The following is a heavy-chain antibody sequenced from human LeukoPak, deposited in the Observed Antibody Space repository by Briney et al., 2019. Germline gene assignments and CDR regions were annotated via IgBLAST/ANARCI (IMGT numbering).Heavy chain of an antibody. J-gene: IGHJ4*02. Sequence: ASVKVSCMASGYSFTSYYIHWVRQAHGQGLTWMGWINPNSGGTNYAQNFQGRVTLTRDTTISTAYMELSRLRSDDTAVYYCVKSSDWYLEYWGQGTLVTVSS. CDR2: INPNSGGT. V-gene: IGHV1-2*02. D-gene: IGHD3-9*01. CDR1: GYSFTSYY. CDR3: VKSSDWYLEY.